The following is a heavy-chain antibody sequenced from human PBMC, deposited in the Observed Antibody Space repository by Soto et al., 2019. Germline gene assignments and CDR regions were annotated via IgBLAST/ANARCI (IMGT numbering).Heavy chain of an antibody. CDR2: INWKGGVI. J-gene: IGHJ4*02. V-gene: IGHV3-9*01. D-gene: IGHD2-15*01. CDR1: GFSLGSYA. CDR3: AKVCGGSHLFELDY. Sequence: SRRLSCEASGFSLGSYAMHWVRQAPGKGLEWVSSINWKGGVIDYADSVKGRFTISRDNAKNSLYLQMNSLTLDDTAVYYCAKVCGGSHLFELDYWGPGTQVTVSS.